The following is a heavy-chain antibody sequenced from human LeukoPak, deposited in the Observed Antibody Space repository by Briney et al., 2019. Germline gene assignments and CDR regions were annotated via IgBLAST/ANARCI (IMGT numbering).Heavy chain of an antibody. Sequence: GEALKISCKRSGYSFTAYWISWVRQMPGKGLEWMGRIDPSDSYTNYSPSFQGHVTISADRSITTAYLQWSSLKASDTAMYYCARTYGSGIGNTFDIWGQGTMVTVSS. CDR2: IDPSDSYT. D-gene: IGHD3-10*01. CDR3: ARTYGSGIGNTFDI. J-gene: IGHJ3*02. CDR1: GYSFTAYW. V-gene: IGHV5-10-1*01.